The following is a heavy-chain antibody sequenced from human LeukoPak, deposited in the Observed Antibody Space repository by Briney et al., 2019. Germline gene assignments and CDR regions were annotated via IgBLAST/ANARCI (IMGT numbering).Heavy chain of an antibody. D-gene: IGHD6-13*01. V-gene: IGHV3-15*04. CDR3: TTDDPYSSSWYGY. J-gene: IGHJ4*02. CDR2: IESKTDGGTT. CDR1: GFTFSNAW. Sequence: GGSLRLSCAASGFTFSNAWMSWVRQAPGKGLEWVGRIESKTDGGTTDYAAPVKGRFTISRDDSKNTLYLQMNSLKTEDTAVYYCTTDDPYSSSWYGYWGQGTLVTVSS.